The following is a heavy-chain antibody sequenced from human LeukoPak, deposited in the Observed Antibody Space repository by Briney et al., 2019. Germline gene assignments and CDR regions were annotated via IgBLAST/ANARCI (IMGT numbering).Heavy chain of an antibody. D-gene: IGHD2-15*01. CDR2: ISAYNGNT. CDR3: ARDCSGGSCYSDFDY. Sequence: GGSLRLSCAASGFTFTSYGISWVRQAPGQGLEWMGWISAYNGNTNYAQKLQGRVTMTTDTSTSTAYMELRSLRSDDTGVYYCARDCSGGSCYSDFDYWGQGTLVTVSS. CDR1: GFTFTSYG. J-gene: IGHJ4*02. V-gene: IGHV1-18*01.